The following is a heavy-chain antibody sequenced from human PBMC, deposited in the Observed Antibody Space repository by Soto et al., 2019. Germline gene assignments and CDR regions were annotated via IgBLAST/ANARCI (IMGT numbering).Heavy chain of an antibody. J-gene: IGHJ4*02. Sequence: VQLVQSGAEVKKPGESLKMSCKVSGYTFSTYWIAWVRQMPGKGLEWMGIIYPGDSETRYNPSFQGQVTISAGESVSTAYLQWTSLKASDTGIYYCARAREGGYGGYDAPLDYWGQGTPVTVSS. CDR3: ARAREGGYGGYDAPLDY. CDR1: GYTFSTYW. V-gene: IGHV5-51*01. D-gene: IGHD5-12*01. CDR2: IYPGDSET.